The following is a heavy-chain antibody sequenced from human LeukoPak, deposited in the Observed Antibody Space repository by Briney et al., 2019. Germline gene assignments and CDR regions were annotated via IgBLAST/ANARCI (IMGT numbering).Heavy chain of an antibody. CDR2: IYYSGST. CDR3: ARAQTYYYDSSGPFQIDY. D-gene: IGHD3-22*01. J-gene: IGHJ4*02. CDR1: GGSISSGGNY. Sequence: SQTLSLTCTVSGGSISSGGNYWSWIRQHPGKGLEWIGYIYYSGSTYYNPSLKSRVTISVDTSKNQFSLKLSSVTAADTAVYYCARAQTYYYDSSGPFQIDYWGQGTLVTVSS. V-gene: IGHV4-31*03.